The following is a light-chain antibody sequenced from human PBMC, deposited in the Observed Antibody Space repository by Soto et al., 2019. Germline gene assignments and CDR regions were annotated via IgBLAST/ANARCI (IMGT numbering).Light chain of an antibody. CDR3: QQYGSSPYT. V-gene: IGKV3-20*01. J-gene: IGKJ2*01. Sequence: EIVLTQSPGTLSLSPGERATLSCRASQSVSSSSLAWYQQKPGQAPRLLIYGASSRATGTPDRFSGSGSGTDFTLTISRLEPEDFAVFYCQQYGSSPYTFGQGTKLEIK. CDR1: QSVSSSS. CDR2: GAS.